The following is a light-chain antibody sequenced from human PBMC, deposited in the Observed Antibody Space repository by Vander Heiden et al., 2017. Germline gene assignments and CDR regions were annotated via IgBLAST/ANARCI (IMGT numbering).Light chain of an antibody. Sequence: DILMTQSPATLSVSPGERVTLSCRASQRVRNNSAWYLQKPGQPPKVLIFGASTRATGIPARFTGSGSETEFTLTISSLQSEDFAHYFCQQYNSWPWTFGQGTKVQL. J-gene: IGKJ1*01. CDR1: QRVRNN. CDR3: QQYNSWPWT. CDR2: GAS. V-gene: IGKV3-15*01.